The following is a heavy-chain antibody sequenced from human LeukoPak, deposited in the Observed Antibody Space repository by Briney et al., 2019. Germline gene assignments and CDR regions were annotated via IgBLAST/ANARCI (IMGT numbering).Heavy chain of an antibody. CDR3: AKDSVLAVAGNYYYYYYMDV. Sequence: SETLSLTCTVSGGSISSYYWSWIRQPAGKGLEWIGRIYTSGSTNYNPSLKSRVTMSVDTSKNQFSLKLSSVTAADTAVYYCAKDSVLAVAGNYYYYYYMDVWGKGTTVTISS. D-gene: IGHD6-19*01. CDR2: IYTSGST. V-gene: IGHV4-4*07. CDR1: GGSISSYY. J-gene: IGHJ6*03.